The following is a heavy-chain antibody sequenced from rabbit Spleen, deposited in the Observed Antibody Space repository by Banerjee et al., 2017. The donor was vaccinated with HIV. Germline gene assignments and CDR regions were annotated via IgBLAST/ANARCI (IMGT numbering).Heavy chain of an antibody. CDR2: INTATGKD. V-gene: IGHV1S45*01. CDR3: ARDGGDTTDGYDWFNL. J-gene: IGHJ5*01. CDR1: GFSFSDRDV. Sequence: QEQLEESGGGLVKPEGSLTLTCKASGFSFSDRDVMCWVRQAPGKGLEWIGCINTATGKDVYASWAKGRFTISTTSSTTVTLQMTSLTAADTATYFCARDGGDTTDGYDWFNLWGQGTLVTVS. D-gene: IGHD7-1*01.